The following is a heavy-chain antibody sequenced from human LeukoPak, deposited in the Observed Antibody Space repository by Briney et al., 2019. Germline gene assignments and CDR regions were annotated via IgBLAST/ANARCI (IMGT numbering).Heavy chain of an antibody. J-gene: IGHJ5*02. CDR2: ISGSGGST. Sequence: GRSLRLSCAASGFTFSSYAMSWVRQAPGKGLEWVSAISGSGGSTYYADSVKGRFTISRDNSKNTLYLQMNSLRAEDTAVYYCAKDRRLYGSGSYFNWFDPWGQGTLVTVSS. CDR1: GFTFSSYA. D-gene: IGHD3-10*01. CDR3: AKDRRLYGSGSYFNWFDP. V-gene: IGHV3-23*01.